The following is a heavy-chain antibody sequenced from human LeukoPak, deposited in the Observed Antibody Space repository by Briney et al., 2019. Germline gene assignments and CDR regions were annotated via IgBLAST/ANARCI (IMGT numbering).Heavy chain of an antibody. CDR1: GNSISNYA. V-gene: IGHV1-46*01. J-gene: IGHJ4*02. Sequence: ASVKVSCKASGNSISNYAVSWVRQAPGQGLEWMGIINPSGGSTSYAQKFQGRVTMTRDTSTSTVYMELSSLRSEDTAVYYCAVVVIGFDYWGQGTLVTVSS. D-gene: IGHD3-22*01. CDR2: INPSGGST. CDR3: AVVVIGFDY.